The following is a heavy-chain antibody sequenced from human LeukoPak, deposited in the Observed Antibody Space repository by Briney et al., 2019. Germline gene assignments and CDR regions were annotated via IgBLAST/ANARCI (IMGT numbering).Heavy chain of an antibody. CDR3: VRDQYYGSGTFDY. CDR2: ISSSGSTI. D-gene: IGHD3-10*01. CDR1: GFSFSSYE. J-gene: IGHJ4*02. Sequence: GGALRLSCAASGFSFSSYEMNCVRQAPGKGLEWVSYISSSGSTIYYADSVKGRFTISRDNAKNSLYLQMNSLRAEDTAVYYCVRDQYYGSGTFDYWGQGTLVTFSS. V-gene: IGHV3-48*03.